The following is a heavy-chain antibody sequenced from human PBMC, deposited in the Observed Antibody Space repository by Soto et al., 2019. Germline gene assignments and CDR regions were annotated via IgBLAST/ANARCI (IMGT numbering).Heavy chain of an antibody. D-gene: IGHD4-17*01. CDR2: IKQGGIEK. CDR3: LVTTSAFDI. V-gene: IGHV3-7*01. Sequence: EVQLVESGGDLAQPGGSLRLSCAASGFTLSNFWVNWVRQAPGKGLEWVANIKQGGIEKNYVDSVKGRFTISRDDNKNSLFLQMNNLRAEDTAVYYCLVTTSAFDIWCRGTTVTVSS. CDR1: GFTLSNFW. J-gene: IGHJ3*02.